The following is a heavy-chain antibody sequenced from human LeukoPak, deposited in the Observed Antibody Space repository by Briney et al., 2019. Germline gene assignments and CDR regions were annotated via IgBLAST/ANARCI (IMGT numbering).Heavy chain of an antibody. CDR2: IKQDGSEK. J-gene: IGHJ4*02. V-gene: IGHV3-7*01. CDR1: GFTFSSYW. Sequence: PGGSLKLSCAASGFTFSSYWMSWVSQAPGKGLEWVANIKQDGSEKSYVDSVKGRFTISRDNAKNSLYLQMSSLRAEDTAVYYCARFDPNSGSYKDFDYWGQGTLVTVSS. CDR3: ARFDPNSGSYKDFDY. D-gene: IGHD1-26*01.